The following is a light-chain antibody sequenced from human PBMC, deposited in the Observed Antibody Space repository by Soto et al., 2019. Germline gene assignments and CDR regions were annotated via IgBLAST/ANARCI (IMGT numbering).Light chain of an antibody. V-gene: IGKV3-15*01. CDR1: QSVSSN. Sequence: EIEITQSPATLSLSPGERSTLYYCASQSVSSNLAWYQQKPGQAPRLLIYGASTRVNGVPARFSGSGSGTELTLIISSLQSEDFAAYDCQQYNNWHMITFGQGTRLEIK. CDR2: GAS. CDR3: QQYNNWHMIT. J-gene: IGKJ5*01.